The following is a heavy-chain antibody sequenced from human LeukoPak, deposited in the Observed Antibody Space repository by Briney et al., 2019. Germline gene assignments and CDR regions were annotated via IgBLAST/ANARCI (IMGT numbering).Heavy chain of an antibody. Sequence: ASVKVSCKASGHTFTTYYVHLVRQAPGQGLEWMGVINPSGDGTNYPQRFQGRVTLTRDTSTSTVYMELSSQRSQDTAIYYCAKETPNTGWFDPWGQGTLVTVSS. V-gene: IGHV1-46*01. J-gene: IGHJ5*02. D-gene: IGHD1-14*01. CDR2: INPSGDGT. CDR3: AKETPNTGWFDP. CDR1: GHTFTTYY.